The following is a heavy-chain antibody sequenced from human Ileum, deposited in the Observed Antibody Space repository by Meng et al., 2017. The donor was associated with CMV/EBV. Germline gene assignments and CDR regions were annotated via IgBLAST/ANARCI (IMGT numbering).Heavy chain of an antibody. D-gene: IGHD3-16*01. J-gene: IGHJ4*02. CDR2: IYHGGST. CDR1: GDSITSFD. CDR3: ARGPGGFGDFNFDY. Sequence: QVQVQESGPGPVKPSESLSLTCTVSGDSITSFDWSWIRQPAGKALEWIGRIYHGGSTNYNPSLKSRVTLSVDTSKNQFSMRLTSVTAADTAVYYCARGPGGFGDFNFDYWGQGTLVTVSS. V-gene: IGHV4-4*07.